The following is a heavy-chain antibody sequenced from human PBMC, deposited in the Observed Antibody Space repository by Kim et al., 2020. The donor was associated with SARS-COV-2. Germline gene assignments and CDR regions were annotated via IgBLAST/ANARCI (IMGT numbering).Heavy chain of an antibody. D-gene: IGHD2-15*01. CDR3: ARRLLEQPYVMDV. V-gene: IGHV3-48*02. Sequence: YCANPGNGPFTFSRDNAKNSLYLQMNSLRDKDTAVYYCARRLLEQPYVMDVWGQGTTVTVSS. J-gene: IGHJ6*02.